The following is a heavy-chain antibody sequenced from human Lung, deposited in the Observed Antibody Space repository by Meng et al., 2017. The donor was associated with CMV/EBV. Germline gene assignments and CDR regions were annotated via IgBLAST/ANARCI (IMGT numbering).Heavy chain of an antibody. CDR2: IIPLVGSA. V-gene: IGHV1-69*05. J-gene: IGHJ4*02. Sequence: CKASGDAFTTYVINWVRQAPGRGLKWMGMIIPLVGSADYAQKFQGRVTITTDESTTTAYMELNSLGSEDTAVFFCATYSSSDTGFDNWGQGTLVTVSS. CDR3: ATYSSSDTGFDN. D-gene: IGHD6-6*01. CDR1: GDAFTTYV.